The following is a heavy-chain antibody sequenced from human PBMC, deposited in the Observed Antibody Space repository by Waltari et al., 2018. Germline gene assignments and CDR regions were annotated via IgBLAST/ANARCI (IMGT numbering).Heavy chain of an antibody. CDR2: IFSNDEK. J-gene: IGHJ4*02. Sequence: PPGKALEWLAHIFSNDEKSYSTSLKSRLTISKYTSKSQVVLTMTNMDPVDTATYYCARILVGARLYYFDYWGQGTLVTVSS. D-gene: IGHD1-26*01. V-gene: IGHV2-26*01. CDR3: ARILVGARLYYFDY.